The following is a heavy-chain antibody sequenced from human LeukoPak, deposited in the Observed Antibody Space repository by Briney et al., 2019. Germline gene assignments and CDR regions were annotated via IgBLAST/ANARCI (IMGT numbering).Heavy chain of an antibody. J-gene: IGHJ6*03. D-gene: IGHD2-21*01. CDR2: IIPIFGTA. Sequence: SVKVSCKASGGTFSSYAISWVRQAPGQGLEWMGGIIPIFGTANYAQKFQGRVTITTDESTSTAYMELSSLRSEDTAVYYCARGILDVVVSDYYYYYMDVWGKGTTVTVSS. CDR1: GGTFSSYA. V-gene: IGHV1-69*05. CDR3: ARGILDVVVSDYYYYYMDV.